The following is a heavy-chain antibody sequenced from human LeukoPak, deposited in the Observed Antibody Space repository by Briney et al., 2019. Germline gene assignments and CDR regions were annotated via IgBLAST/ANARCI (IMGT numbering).Heavy chain of an antibody. D-gene: IGHD3-16*01. CDR1: GFTFSSYA. J-gene: IGHJ4*02. V-gene: IGHV3-23*01. CDR3: AKLGAGLESVY. CDR2: ISGSGGST. Sequence: GGSLRLSCAASGFTFSSYAMSWVRQAPGKGLEWVSAISGSGGSTYYADSVKGRFTISRDNSKNTPYLQMNSLRAEDTAVYYCAKLGAGLESVYWGQGTLVTVSS.